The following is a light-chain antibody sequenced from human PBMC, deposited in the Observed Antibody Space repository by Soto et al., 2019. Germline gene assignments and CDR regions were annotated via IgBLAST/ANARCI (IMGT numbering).Light chain of an antibody. J-gene: IGKJ4*01. Sequence: DIQMTQSPSSLSASVGDKVTITCRASQGTRNALAWYQQKPGKAPKRLIYGASTLQSGVPSRLSGSGSATEFTLTITSLQPEDFATYYCVQHDTDPLTFGGGTKVDIK. CDR1: QGTRNA. CDR2: GAS. CDR3: VQHDTDPLT. V-gene: IGKV1-17*01.